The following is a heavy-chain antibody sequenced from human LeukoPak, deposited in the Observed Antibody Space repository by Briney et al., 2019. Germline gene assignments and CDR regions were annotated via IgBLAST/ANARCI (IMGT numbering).Heavy chain of an antibody. D-gene: IGHD5-12*01. J-gene: IGHJ4*02. Sequence: GGSLRLSCAASGFSFSDHWLDWVRQAPGKGLEWVAHIKGGGSQKYYVDSVKGRFTISRGNAKTSLYLQMDSLRAEDTAVYYCARNRGWLQFDYWGQGTLVTVSS. CDR3: ARNRGWLQFDY. CDR2: IKGGGSQK. CDR1: GFSFSDHW. V-gene: IGHV3-7*03.